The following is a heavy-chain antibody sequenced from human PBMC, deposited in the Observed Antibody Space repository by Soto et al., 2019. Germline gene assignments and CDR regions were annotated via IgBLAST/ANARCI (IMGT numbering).Heavy chain of an antibody. V-gene: IGHV1-69*02. Sequence: QGLEWMGRIIPILGIANYAQKFQGRVTITADKSTSTAYMELSSLRSEDTALYYCAFDGRYEGSGRYSHSWGQAILITVSS. D-gene: IGHD3-10*01. CDR3: AFDGRYEGSGRYSHS. CDR2: IIPILGIA. J-gene: IGHJ4*02.